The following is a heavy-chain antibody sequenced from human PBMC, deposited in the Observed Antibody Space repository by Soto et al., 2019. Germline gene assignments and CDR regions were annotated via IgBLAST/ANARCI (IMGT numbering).Heavy chain of an antibody. CDR2: ISGSGGST. V-gene: IGHV3-23*01. CDR1: GFTFSRYA. CDR3: AKDRQGYCSSTSCHYGMDV. J-gene: IGHJ6*02. D-gene: IGHD2-2*01. Sequence: GGSLRLSCAASGFTFSRYAMSWGRQAPGKGLEWVSAISGSGGSTYYADSVKGRFTISRDNSKNTLYLQMNSLRAEDTAVYYCAKDRQGYCSSTSCHYGMDVWGQGTTVTVSS.